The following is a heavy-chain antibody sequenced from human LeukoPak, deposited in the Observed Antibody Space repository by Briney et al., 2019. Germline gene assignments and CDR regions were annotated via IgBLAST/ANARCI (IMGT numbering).Heavy chain of an antibody. J-gene: IGHJ4*02. Sequence: PGGSLRLSCAASGVTFNTYAMSWVRQAPGKGLEWVAVTGGSDDSTHYADSVKGRFTISRDNSKNSLYLQMNSLTAEDTAVYYCTKDLMTGFSSGWYFGYWGQGTQVTVSS. CDR1: GVTFNTYA. D-gene: IGHD6-19*01. CDR3: TKDLMTGFSSGWYFGY. V-gene: IGHV3-23*01. CDR2: TGGSDDST.